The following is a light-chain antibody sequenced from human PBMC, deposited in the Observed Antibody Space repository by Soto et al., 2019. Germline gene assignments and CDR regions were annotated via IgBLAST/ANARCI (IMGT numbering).Light chain of an antibody. CDR2: VGTGGIVG. Sequence: QSVLTQAPSASASLGASVTLTCTLSSGYSNYKVDWYQQRPGKGPRFVMRVGTGGIVGSKGDGIPDRFSVLGSGLNRYLTIKNIQEEDESDYHCGADHGSGSTWVFGGGTKVTVL. CDR3: GADHGSGSTWV. V-gene: IGLV9-49*01. CDR1: SGYSNYK. J-gene: IGLJ2*01.